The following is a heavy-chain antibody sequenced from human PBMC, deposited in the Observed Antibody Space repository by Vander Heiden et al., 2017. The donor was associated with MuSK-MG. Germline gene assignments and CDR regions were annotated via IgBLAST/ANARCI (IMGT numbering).Heavy chain of an antibody. CDR3: ARDSADVKQRRDFYYFAMDV. V-gene: IGHV1-69*01. D-gene: IGHD1-1*01. Sequence: QVQLVQSGAELKKPGSSVKVFCKASGGAFINYAPSWVRQAPGQGLEWLGGIIPIFETPHDAPSFQDRVTITADESTSTAYMELSSLRPEDTAVYFCARDSADVKQRRDFYYFAMDVWGQGTTVTVSS. CDR1: GGAFINYA. J-gene: IGHJ6*02. CDR2: IIPIFETP.